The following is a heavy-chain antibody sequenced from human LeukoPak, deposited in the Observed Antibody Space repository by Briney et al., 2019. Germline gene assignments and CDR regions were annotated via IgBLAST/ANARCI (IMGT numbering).Heavy chain of an antibody. J-gene: IGHJ4*02. V-gene: IGHV1-69*05. CDR2: IIPIFGTA. CDR3: ARDRGSCSSTSCCYFDY. D-gene: IGHD2-2*01. Sequence: GASVKVSCKASGGTFSSYAISWVRQAPGQGLEWMGGIIPIFGTANYAQKFQGRVTITTDESTSTAYMELSSLRSEDTAVYYCARDRGSCSSTSCCYFDYWGQGTLVTVSS. CDR1: GGTFSSYA.